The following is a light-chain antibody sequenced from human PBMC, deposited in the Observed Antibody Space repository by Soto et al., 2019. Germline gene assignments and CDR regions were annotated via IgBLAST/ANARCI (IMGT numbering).Light chain of an antibody. CDR3: QQAASFPIT. J-gene: IGKJ5*01. CDR2: AAS. CDR1: QSISSY. V-gene: IGKV1-39*01. Sequence: DIQITQSPCSLSASVVGRVTITCRASQSISSYLNWYQQKPGKAPKLLIYAASSLQSGVPSRFSGSGSGTDFTLTISSLQPEDFATYYCQQAASFPITFGQGTRREIK.